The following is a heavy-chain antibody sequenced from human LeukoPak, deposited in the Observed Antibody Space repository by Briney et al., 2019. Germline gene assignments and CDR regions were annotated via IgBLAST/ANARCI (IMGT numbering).Heavy chain of an antibody. Sequence: SQTLSLTCAISGDSVSSNSAAWNWIRQSPSRGLERLGRTYYRPKWYNHHAVSVQGRITVNTSTSKNQFSLHPHSATPEFTAVYYCARDLYFGWRGSGGGTFDYWGQGTLVTVSS. CDR2: TYYRPKWYN. J-gene: IGHJ4*02. CDR1: GDSVSSNSAA. V-gene: IGHV6-1*01. CDR3: ARDLYFGWRGSGGGTFDY. D-gene: IGHD3-9*01.